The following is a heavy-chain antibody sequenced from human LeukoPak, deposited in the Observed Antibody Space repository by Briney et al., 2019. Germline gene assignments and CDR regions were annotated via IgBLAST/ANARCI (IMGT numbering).Heavy chain of an antibody. V-gene: IGHV3-20*01. Sequence: GGSLRLSCAAPGFSFDDLGMTWVRQVPGKGLEWVAGINWNGASTGYADSVRGRFTISRDNAKNSLYLQMNSLRAEDTALYHCARAVCPTIKFCDSSYFMDVWGKGTTVNVS. J-gene: IGHJ6*03. CDR1: GFSFDDLG. D-gene: IGHD6-6*01. CDR3: ARAVCPTIKFCDSSYFMDV. CDR2: INWNGAST.